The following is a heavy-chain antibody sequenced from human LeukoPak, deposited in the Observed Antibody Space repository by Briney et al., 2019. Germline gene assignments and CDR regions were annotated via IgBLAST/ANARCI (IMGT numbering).Heavy chain of an antibody. CDR3: AKGYYYYDSSGYTFDI. J-gene: IGHJ3*02. V-gene: IGHV3-30*18. D-gene: IGHD3-22*01. Sequence: PGGSLRLSCAASGFTFSSYGMHWVRQAPGKGLEWVAVISYDGSNKYYADSVKGRFTISRDNSKNTLYLQMNSLRAEDTAVYYCAKGYYYYDSSGYTFDIWGQGTMVTVSS. CDR2: ISYDGSNK. CDR1: GFTFSSYG.